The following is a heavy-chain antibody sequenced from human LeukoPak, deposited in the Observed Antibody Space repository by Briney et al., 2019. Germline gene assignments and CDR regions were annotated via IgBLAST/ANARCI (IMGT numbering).Heavy chain of an antibody. CDR3: ARVFGSSSSVDY. V-gene: IGHV3-30*04. CDR2: IRYDGSNK. CDR1: GFTFSSYA. Sequence: PGRSLRLSCAASGFTFSSYAMHWVRQAPGKGLEWVAFIRYDGSNKYYADSVKGRFTISRDNSKNTLYLQMNSLRAEDTAVYYCARVFGSSSSVDYWGQGTLVTVSS. D-gene: IGHD6-6*01. J-gene: IGHJ4*02.